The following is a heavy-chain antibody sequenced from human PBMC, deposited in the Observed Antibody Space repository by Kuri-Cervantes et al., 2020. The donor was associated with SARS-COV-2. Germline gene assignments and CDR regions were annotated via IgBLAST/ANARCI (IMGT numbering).Heavy chain of an antibody. D-gene: IGHD2-2*01. CDR2: IYHSGST. CDR1: GYSISSGYY. Sequence: SETLSLTCAVSGYSISSGYYWGWIRQPPGKGLEWIGSIYHSGSTYYNPSLKSRVTISVDTSKNQFSLKLSSVTAADTAVYYCARDGGYCSSTSCFWGSMWDDWFDPWGQGTLVTVSS. V-gene: IGHV4-38-2*02. J-gene: IGHJ5*02. CDR3: ARDGGYCSSTSCFWGSMWDDWFDP.